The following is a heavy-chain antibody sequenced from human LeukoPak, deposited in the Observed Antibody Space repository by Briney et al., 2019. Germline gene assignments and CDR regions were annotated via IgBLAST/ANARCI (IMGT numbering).Heavy chain of an antibody. CDR3: ERXHGXCSDGSCYYPDY. J-gene: IGHJ4*02. V-gene: IGHV1-8*01. CDR1: GYTFTSYD. Sequence: ASVKVSCKASGYTFTSYDINWVRQATGQGLEWMGWMNPNSGNTGYAQKFQGRVTMTRNSSITTAYMELSSLRSEDTAVYYCERXHGXCSDGSCYYPDYWGQGTLVTVSS. CDR2: MNPNSGNT. D-gene: IGHD2-15*01.